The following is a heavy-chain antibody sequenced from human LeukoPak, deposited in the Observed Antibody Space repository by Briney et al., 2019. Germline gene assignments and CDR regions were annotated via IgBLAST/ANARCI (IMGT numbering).Heavy chain of an antibody. D-gene: IGHD3-3*01. Sequence: GASVKVSCKASGYTFTGYYMHWVRQAPGLGLEWMGWINPNSGGTNYAQKFQGRVTMTRDTSISTAYMELSRLRSDDTAVYYCARDAIPYDFWSGYYVNWFDPWGQGTLVTVSS. CDR2: INPNSGGT. CDR1: GYTFTGYY. V-gene: IGHV1-2*02. CDR3: ARDAIPYDFWSGYYVNWFDP. J-gene: IGHJ5*02.